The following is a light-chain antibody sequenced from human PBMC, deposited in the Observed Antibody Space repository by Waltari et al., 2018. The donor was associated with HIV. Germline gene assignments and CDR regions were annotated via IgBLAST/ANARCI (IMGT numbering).Light chain of an antibody. J-gene: IGLJ3*02. Sequence: QLVLTQSASASASLGASVKLTCTLSSGDHAYAIEWHQQQAEKGPRYLMKVNSDGSYSRGDGIPDRFSGSSSEAERYLTISSLQSEDEADYYCQTWDTGIRVFGGGTKLTVL. CDR2: VNSDGSY. CDR1: SGDHAYA. V-gene: IGLV4-69*01. CDR3: QTWDTGIRV.